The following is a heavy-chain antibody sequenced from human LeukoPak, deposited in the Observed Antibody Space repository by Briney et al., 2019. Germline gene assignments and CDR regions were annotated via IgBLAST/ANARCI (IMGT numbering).Heavy chain of an antibody. CDR1: GGSISSGGYY. CDR2: IYYSGST. V-gene: IGHV4-31*03. Sequence: SETLSLTCTVSGGSISSGGYYWSWIRQHPGKGLEWIGYIYYSGSTYYNPSLKSRVTISVDTSKNQFSLKLSSVTAADTTVYYCASEVRGRWFDPWGQGTLVTVSS. CDR3: ASEVRGRWFDP. J-gene: IGHJ5*02. D-gene: IGHD3-10*01.